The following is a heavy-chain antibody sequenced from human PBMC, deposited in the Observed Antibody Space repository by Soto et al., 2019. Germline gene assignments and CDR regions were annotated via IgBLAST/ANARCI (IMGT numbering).Heavy chain of an antibody. CDR2: INGDGGTT. Sequence: EVQLVESGGGLVQPGGSLRLYCAASGFTFNSYWMHWVRQAPGKGLLWVSRINGDGGTTNYADSVKGRFTISRDNAMNTVYLQMNNRRVEDTAVYYCARGIRNYYGVDVWGQGTTVTVSS. CDR3: ARGIRNYYGVDV. V-gene: IGHV3-74*01. J-gene: IGHJ6*02. CDR1: GFTFNSYW. D-gene: IGHD2-15*01.